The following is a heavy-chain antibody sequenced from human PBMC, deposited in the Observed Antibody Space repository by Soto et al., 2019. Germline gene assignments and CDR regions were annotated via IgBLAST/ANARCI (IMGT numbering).Heavy chain of an antibody. D-gene: IGHD3-10*01. CDR2: FWADGRTT. V-gene: IGHV3-33*01. Sequence: PGGSLRLSCVGSGFTFKNYGMHWVRQAPGKGLEWVADFWADGRTTYYADSVKGRFSISRDNVRNTLYLQMDSLRADDTAVYYCARDLSFGSLDFDYWGRGTLVTAPQ. J-gene: IGHJ4*02. CDR1: GFTFKNYG. CDR3: ARDLSFGSLDFDY.